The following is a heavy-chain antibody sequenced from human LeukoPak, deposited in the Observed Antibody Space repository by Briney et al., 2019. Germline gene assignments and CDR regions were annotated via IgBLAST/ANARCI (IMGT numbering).Heavy chain of an antibody. CDR3: ARHRESYFESSHMGFAP. J-gene: IGHJ5*02. D-gene: IGHD3-22*01. CDR1: GDSISRSY. Sequence: PSETLSLTCTVSGDSISRSYWSWIRQPPGKGLEWIGYISSRGRSTYTPALKSRVTISADTSNNQFSLSLTSPTAADTAVYYCARHRESYFESSHMGFAPWGQGTLVIVPP. CDR2: ISSRGRS. V-gene: IGHV4-59*08.